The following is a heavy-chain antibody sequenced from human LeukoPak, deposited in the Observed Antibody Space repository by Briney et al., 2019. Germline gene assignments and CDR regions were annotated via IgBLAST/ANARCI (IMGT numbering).Heavy chain of an antibody. D-gene: IGHD2-15*01. CDR3: AKSPRYCSVGSCYYYSDY. CDR1: GFTFSSYA. Sequence: GGSLRPSCAASGFTFSSYAMSWVRQAPGKGLEWVSTISGSGGSTYYADSVKGRFAISRDNSKNTLYLHVDSLRAEDTALYYCAKSPRYCSVGSCYYYSDYWGQGTLVTVSS. J-gene: IGHJ4*02. V-gene: IGHV3-23*01. CDR2: ISGSGGST.